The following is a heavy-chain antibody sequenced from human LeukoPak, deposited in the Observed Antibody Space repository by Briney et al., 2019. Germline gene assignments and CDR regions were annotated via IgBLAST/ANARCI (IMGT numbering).Heavy chain of an antibody. Sequence: GASVKVSFTASGYTFTGYYMHWVRQAPGQGLEWMGWINPNSGGTNYAQKFQSRVTITRDTSISTAYMELSRLRSDDTAVYYCARVLRLGIVGVPAAYFDYWGQGTLVTVSS. CDR1: GYTFTGYY. V-gene: IGHV1-2*02. CDR3: ARVLRLGIVGVPAAYFDY. D-gene: IGHD2-2*01. CDR2: INPNSGGT. J-gene: IGHJ4*02.